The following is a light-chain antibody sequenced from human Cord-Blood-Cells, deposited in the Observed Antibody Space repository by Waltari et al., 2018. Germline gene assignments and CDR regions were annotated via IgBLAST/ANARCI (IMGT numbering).Light chain of an antibody. J-gene: IGKJ4*01. CDR3: QQRSNWPPLT. CDR2: DAS. CDR1: QSVSSY. Sequence: EIVLTQSPATLSLSPGERATLSCRASQSVSSYLAWYQQKPGQAPRLLIYDASNEATGIPARFSGSGSGPDFTLTISSLGPEDFAVYYCQQRSNWPPLTFGGGTKVEIK. V-gene: IGKV3-11*01.